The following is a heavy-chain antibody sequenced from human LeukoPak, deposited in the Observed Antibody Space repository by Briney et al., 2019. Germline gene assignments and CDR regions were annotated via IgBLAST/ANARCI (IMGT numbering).Heavy chain of an antibody. J-gene: IGHJ4*02. CDR2: IYHSGST. V-gene: IGHV4-39*07. CDR3: ARETSRGYNFDY. D-gene: IGHD3-22*01. CDR1: GASISGSGYY. Sequence: PSETLSLTCAVSGASISGSGYYWGWIRQPPGKGLEWIGSIYHSGSTYDNSSLKSRVIISVDTSKNQFSLKLSSVTAADTAVYYCARETSRGYNFDYWGQGTLVTVSS.